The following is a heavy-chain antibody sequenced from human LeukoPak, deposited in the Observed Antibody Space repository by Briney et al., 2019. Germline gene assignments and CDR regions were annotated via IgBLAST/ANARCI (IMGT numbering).Heavy chain of an antibody. D-gene: IGHD5-12*01. Sequence: SETLSLTCAASGGSISSGGYSWSWIRQPPGKGLEWIGYIYHSGSTYYNPSLKSRVTISVDRSKNQFSLKLSSVTAADTAVYYCARTRGYSGYDSFDYWGQGTLVTDST. CDR2: IYHSGST. J-gene: IGHJ4*02. V-gene: IGHV4-30-2*01. CDR3: ARTRGYSGYDSFDY. CDR1: GGSISSGGYS.